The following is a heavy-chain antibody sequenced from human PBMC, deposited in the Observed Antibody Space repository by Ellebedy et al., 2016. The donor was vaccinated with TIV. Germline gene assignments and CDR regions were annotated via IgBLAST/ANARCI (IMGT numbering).Heavy chain of an antibody. CDR1: GYTFIDYG. CDR3: ARGRSNLVPHIAAVPMDY. D-gene: IGHD6-13*01. J-gene: IGHJ4*02. V-gene: IGHV1-18*01. Sequence: AASVKVSCKSSGYTFIDYGVTWVRQAPGQGLDWMGWVSAYSGNTNYAENLQGRVTMTTDTSTDTAYMELRSLRSDDTAVYYCARGRSNLVPHIAAVPMDYWGQGTLVTVSS. CDR2: VSAYSGNT.